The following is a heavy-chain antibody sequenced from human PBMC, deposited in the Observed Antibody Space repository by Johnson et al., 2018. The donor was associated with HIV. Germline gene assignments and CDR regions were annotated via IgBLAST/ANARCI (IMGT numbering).Heavy chain of an antibody. V-gene: IGHV3-13*01. CDR3: ARTLGFGTEDAFDI. D-gene: IGHD3-10*01. J-gene: IGHJ3*02. Sequence: VQLMESGGGLAQPGGSLRLSCAASGFTFSSYDMHWVRQATGKGLEWVSTISTAGDTYYPGSVTGRFTISRENAKNSLYLQMNSLRAGDTAVYYCARTLGFGTEDAFDIWGQGTMVTVSS. CDR1: GFTFSSYD. CDR2: ISTAGDT.